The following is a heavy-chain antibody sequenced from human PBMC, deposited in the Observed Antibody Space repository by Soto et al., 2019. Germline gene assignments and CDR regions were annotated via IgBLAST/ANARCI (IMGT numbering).Heavy chain of an antibody. Sequence: GGSLRLSCAASGFTFSSYAMSWVRQAPGKGLEWVSAISGSGGSTYYADSVKGRFTISRDNSKNTLYLQMKGLRAEDTAVYYCAKRPTIGVVNFFDYWGQGTLVTVSS. J-gene: IGHJ4*02. D-gene: IGHD3-3*01. V-gene: IGHV3-23*01. CDR1: GFTFSSYA. CDR2: ISGSGGST. CDR3: AKRPTIGVVNFFDY.